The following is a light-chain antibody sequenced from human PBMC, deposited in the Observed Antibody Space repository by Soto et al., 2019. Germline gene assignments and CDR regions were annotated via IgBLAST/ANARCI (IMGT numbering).Light chain of an antibody. CDR2: EVS. V-gene: IGLV2-14*01. CDR3: SSYTSSSTYV. J-gene: IGLJ1*01. Sequence: QSALTQPASVSGSPGQSITISCTGTSSDVGGYNYVSWYQQHPGKAPKLMIYEVSNRPSGVSNRFSCSKSGNTASLTISGLQAEHEADYYCSSYTSSSTYVFGTGTKLTVL. CDR1: SSDVGGYNY.